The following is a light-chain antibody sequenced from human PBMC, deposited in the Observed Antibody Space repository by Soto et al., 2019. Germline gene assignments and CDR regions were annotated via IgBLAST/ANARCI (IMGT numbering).Light chain of an antibody. CDR2: LNSDGSH. CDR3: QTWGTGIQV. J-gene: IGLJ3*02. Sequence: QAVVTQSPSASASLGASVKLTCTLSSGHSSYAIAWHQQQPEKGPRYLMKLNSDGSHSKEDGIPDRFSGSSSGAERYLTISGLHSEDEADYYCQTWGTGIQVFGGGTELTVL. V-gene: IGLV4-69*01. CDR1: SGHSSYA.